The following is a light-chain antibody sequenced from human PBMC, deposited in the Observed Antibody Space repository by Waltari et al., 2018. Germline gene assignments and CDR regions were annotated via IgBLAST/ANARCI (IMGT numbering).Light chain of an antibody. V-gene: IGKV3-20*01. Sequence: EIVLTQSPGTLSLSPGERATLSCRASQRVSSNFLAWYQQKPGQAPRLLIYDASNRATGIPDRFSGSGSGTDFTLTISRLEPEDFAVYFCQQHGSWPLITFGPGTKVDIK. CDR1: QRVSSNF. CDR2: DAS. J-gene: IGKJ3*01. CDR3: QQHGSWPLIT.